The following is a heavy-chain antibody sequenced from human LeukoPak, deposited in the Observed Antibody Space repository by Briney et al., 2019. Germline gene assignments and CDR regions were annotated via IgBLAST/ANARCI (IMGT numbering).Heavy chain of an antibody. D-gene: IGHD2-2*01. J-gene: IGHJ5*02. Sequence: GGSLRLSCTASGFTLSSYSMNWVRQAPGKGLEWVSYISYRSSPIHYVDSVKGRVTISRDNSKNTLYLQMNSLRAEDTAVYYCAKVYDNQLLFNWFDPWGQGTLVTVSS. V-gene: IGHV3-48*01. CDR1: GFTLSSYS. CDR2: ISYRSSPI. CDR3: AKVYDNQLLFNWFDP.